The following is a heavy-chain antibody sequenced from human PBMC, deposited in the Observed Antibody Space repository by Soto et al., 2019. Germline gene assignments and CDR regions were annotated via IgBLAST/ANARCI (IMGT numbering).Heavy chain of an antibody. V-gene: IGHV3-23*01. J-gene: IGHJ4*02. CDR1: GFTFSSYA. D-gene: IGHD2-2*01. CDR3: AKDQRLGYCSSTSCYRLGLFDY. CDR2: ISGSGGST. Sequence: GGSLRLSCAASGFTFSSYAMSWVRQAPGKGLEWVSAISGSGGSTYYADSVKGRFTISRDNSKNTLYLQMNSLRAEDTAVYYCAKDQRLGYCSSTSCYRLGLFDYWGQGTLVTVSS.